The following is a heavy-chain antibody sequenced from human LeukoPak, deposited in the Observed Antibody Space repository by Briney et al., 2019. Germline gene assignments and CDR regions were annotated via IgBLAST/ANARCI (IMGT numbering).Heavy chain of an antibody. J-gene: IGHJ4*02. CDR3: ARVRVRAFDY. CDR2: ISSSSSYI. Sequence: GGSLRLSCAASGFTFSSYSMNWVRQAPGKGLEWVSSISSSSSYIYYADSMKGRFTISRDNAKNSLYLQMNSLRAEDTAVYYCARVRVRAFDYWGQGTLVTVSS. CDR1: GFTFSSYS. D-gene: IGHD3-10*01. V-gene: IGHV3-21*04.